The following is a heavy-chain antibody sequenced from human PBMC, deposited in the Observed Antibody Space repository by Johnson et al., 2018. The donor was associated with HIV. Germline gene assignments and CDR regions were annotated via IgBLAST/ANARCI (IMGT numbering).Heavy chain of an antibody. Sequence: QVQLVESGGGVVQPGRSLRLSCAASGFTFSSYAMHWVRQAPGKGLEWVAVISYDGSNKYYADSVKARFTISRDNSKNTLYLQMNSLRAEDTAVYYCAKDGGSYGGAFDIWGQGTMVTVSS. D-gene: IGHD1-26*01. CDR3: AKDGGSYGGAFDI. CDR1: GFTFSSYA. CDR2: ISYDGSNK. J-gene: IGHJ3*02. V-gene: IGHV3-30-3*01.